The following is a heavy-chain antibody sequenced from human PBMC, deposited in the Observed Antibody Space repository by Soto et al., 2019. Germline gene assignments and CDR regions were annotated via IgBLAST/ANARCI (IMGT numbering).Heavy chain of an antibody. D-gene: IGHD3-9*01. V-gene: IGHV4-34*01. CDR2: INHSGNT. Sequence: SETLSLTCAVYSGSFSGYYWSWIRQSPGKGLEWIGEINHSGNTNYNPSLKSRVTISADTSKNQVSLKLRSVTAADTAVYYCARRVYYDILTGWYFDYWGHGTLVTVSS. CDR3: ARRVYYDILTGWYFDY. CDR1: SGSFSGYY. J-gene: IGHJ4*01.